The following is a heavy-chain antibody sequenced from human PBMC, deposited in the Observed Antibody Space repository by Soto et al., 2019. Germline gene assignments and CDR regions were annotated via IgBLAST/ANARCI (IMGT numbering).Heavy chain of an antibody. J-gene: IGHJ3*02. Sequence: SETLSLTCAVSGGSISSGGYSWSWIRQPPGKGLEWIGYIYHSGSTYYNPSLKSRVTISVDRSKNQFSLKLSSVTAADTAVYYCAGLYYYDSSGYWRNAFDIWGQGTMVTVSS. D-gene: IGHD3-22*01. CDR3: AGLYYYDSSGYWRNAFDI. CDR2: IYHSGST. V-gene: IGHV4-30-2*01. CDR1: GGSISSGGYS.